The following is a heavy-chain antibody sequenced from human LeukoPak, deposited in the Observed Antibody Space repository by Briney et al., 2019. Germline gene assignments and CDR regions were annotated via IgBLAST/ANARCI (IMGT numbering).Heavy chain of an antibody. CDR2: IYYSGST. J-gene: IGHJ4*02. Sequence: PSETLSLTCTVSGGSISSSSYYWGWIRQPPGKGLEWIGSIYYSGSTYHNPSLKSRVTISVDTSKNQFSLKLSSVTAADTAVYYCARHWSRLEPWFGEPDVDYWGQGTLVTVSS. V-gene: IGHV4-39*01. CDR1: GGSISSSSYY. D-gene: IGHD3-10*01. CDR3: ARHWSRLEPWFGEPDVDY.